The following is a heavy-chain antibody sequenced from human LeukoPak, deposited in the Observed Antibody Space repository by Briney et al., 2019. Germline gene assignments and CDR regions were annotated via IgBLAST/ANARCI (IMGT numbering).Heavy chain of an antibody. V-gene: IGHV3-30-3*01. CDR2: ISYDGSNK. Sequence: GGSLRLSCAASGFTFSSYAMHWVRQAPGKGLEWVAVISYDGSNKYYADSVKGRFTISRDNSKSSLYLQMNSLRAEDTAVYYCVRGGYRGFDYEYWGQGTLVTVSS. J-gene: IGHJ4*02. CDR1: GFTFSSYA. CDR3: VRGGYRGFDYEY. D-gene: IGHD5-12*01.